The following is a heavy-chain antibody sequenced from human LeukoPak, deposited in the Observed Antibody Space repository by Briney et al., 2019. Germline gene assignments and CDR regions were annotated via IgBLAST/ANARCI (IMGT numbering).Heavy chain of an antibody. CDR3: ATSNDLSNYYYYMDV. Sequence: GGSLRLSCAASGFTFSNYYMSWIRQAPGKGLEWVSYISSSGSTIYFADSVKGRFTISRDNAKNSLYLQMNSLRAEDTAVYYCATSNDLSNYYYYMDVWGKGTTVTVSS. J-gene: IGHJ6*03. V-gene: IGHV3-11*04. CDR2: ISSSGSTI. D-gene: IGHD4-11*01. CDR1: GFTFSNYY.